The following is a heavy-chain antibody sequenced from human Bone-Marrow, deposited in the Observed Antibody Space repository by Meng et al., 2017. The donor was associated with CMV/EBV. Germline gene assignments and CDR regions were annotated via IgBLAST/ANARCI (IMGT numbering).Heavy chain of an antibody. CDR3: ATRGYCSSTSGNDYYYYGMDV. CDR1: GGTFSSYT. J-gene: IGHJ6*02. V-gene: IGHV1-69*05. D-gene: IGHD2-2*01. CDR2: IIPIFGTA. Sequence: SVKVSCKASGGTFSSYTISWVRQAPGQGLEWMGGIIPIFGTANYAQKFQGRVTITTDESTSKAYMELSSLRSEDTAVYYCATRGYCSSTSGNDYYYYGMDVWAKGPRSPSP.